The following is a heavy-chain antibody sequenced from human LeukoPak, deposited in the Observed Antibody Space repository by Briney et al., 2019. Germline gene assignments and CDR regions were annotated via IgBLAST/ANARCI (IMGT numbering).Heavy chain of an antibody. CDR3: ARVGDYYDTRGFSSDAFDI. D-gene: IGHD3-22*01. J-gene: IGHJ3*02. Sequence: PGGSLRLSCAASRFTFSDHYMDWVRQAPEKGLEWVARIRTRAKGYTTQYAPSVRDRFSISRDDSTNSVYLQMNSLKTEDTAVYFCARVGDYYDTRGFSSDAFDIWGLGTMVTVAS. CDR1: RFTFSDHY. V-gene: IGHV3-72*01. CDR2: IRTRAKGYTT.